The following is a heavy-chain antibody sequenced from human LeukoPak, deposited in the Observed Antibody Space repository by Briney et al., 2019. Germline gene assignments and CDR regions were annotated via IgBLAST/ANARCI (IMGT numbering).Heavy chain of an antibody. V-gene: IGHV3-66*01. CDR2: IYSDGRS. J-gene: IGHJ4*02. D-gene: IGHD3-22*01. CDR1: GFTVSSNY. CDR3: ARESNSGYYLSY. Sequence: AGGSLRPSCAASGFTVSSNYMSWVRQAPGKGLEWVSVIYSDGRSYYADSVKGRFTISRDNSKNTLYLQMNSLRAEDTALYYCARESNSGYYLSYWGQGTLVAVSS.